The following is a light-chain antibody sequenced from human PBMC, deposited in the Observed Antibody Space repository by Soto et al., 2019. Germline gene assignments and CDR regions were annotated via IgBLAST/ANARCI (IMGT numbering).Light chain of an antibody. CDR3: QQRSNWPHLT. J-gene: IGKJ4*01. CDR1: QSVSSY. CDR2: DAA. V-gene: IGKV3-11*01. Sequence: EIVLTQSPATLSLSPGERATLSCRASQSVSSYLAWYQQKPGQAPRLLIYDAANRATGILARFSGSGSGTVFTLTISSLEPEDFEVYYCQQRSNWPHLTFGGGTKVDI.